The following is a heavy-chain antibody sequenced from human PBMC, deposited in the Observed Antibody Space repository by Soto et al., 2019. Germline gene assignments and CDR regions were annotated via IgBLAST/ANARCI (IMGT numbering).Heavy chain of an antibody. CDR1: GYTFTSYG. J-gene: IGHJ6*02. V-gene: IGHV1-18*01. Sequence: ASVKVSCKASGYTFTSYGISWVRQAPGQGLEWMGWISAYNGNTNYAQKLQGRVTMTTDTSTSTAYMELRSLRSDDTAVYYCARDTNYDSSGYYSHYYGMDVWGQGTTVTVSS. CDR3: ARDTNYDSSGYYSHYYGMDV. D-gene: IGHD3-22*01. CDR2: ISAYNGNT.